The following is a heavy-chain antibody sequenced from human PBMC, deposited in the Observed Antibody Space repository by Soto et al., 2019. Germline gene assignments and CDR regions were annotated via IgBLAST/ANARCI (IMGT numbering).Heavy chain of an antibody. J-gene: IGHJ4*02. D-gene: IGHD1-26*01. CDR1: GLTFNNAR. Sequence: PGGSLRLYCAASGLTFNNARMSWVRQAPGKGLDWVGRIDGGKTDFAAPVEGRFTFSRDDSRNTLFLQMNSLKTEDTGVYYCTSNAAAKVGTLSYWGQGTLVTVSS. CDR3: TSNAAAKVGTLSY. CDR2: IDGGKT. V-gene: IGHV3-15*01.